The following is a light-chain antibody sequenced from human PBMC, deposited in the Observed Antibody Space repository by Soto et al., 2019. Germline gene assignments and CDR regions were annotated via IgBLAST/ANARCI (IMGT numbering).Light chain of an antibody. V-gene: IGKV3D-15*01. J-gene: IGKJ5*01. CDR3: QQYNKWPAEIT. Sequence: ETVMTQSPATLSVSPGERATLSCRASQSVRTKLAWYQQKPGQAPRLLIYGASSRATGIPARFSGSGSGTEFTLTISSLQSEDSGVYYCQQYNKWPAEITCGQGTRLEIK. CDR2: GAS. CDR1: QSVRTK.